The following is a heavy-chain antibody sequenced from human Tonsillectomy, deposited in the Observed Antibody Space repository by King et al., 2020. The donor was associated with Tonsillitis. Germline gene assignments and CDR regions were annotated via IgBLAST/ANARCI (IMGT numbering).Heavy chain of an antibody. CDR2: ISYDGTNK. Sequence: VQLVESGGGVVQPGRSLRLSCAASGFTFSSYGMHWVRQAPGKGLEWVAVISYDGTNKYYADSVKGRFTISRDNSKNTLYLQMNSLRPEDTALYYCAKVHDYGSGCYFNYYYGMDVWGQGTTVTVSS. D-gene: IGHD3-10*01. J-gene: IGHJ6*02. CDR3: AKVHDYGSGCYFNYYYGMDV. V-gene: IGHV3-30*18. CDR1: GFTFSSYG.